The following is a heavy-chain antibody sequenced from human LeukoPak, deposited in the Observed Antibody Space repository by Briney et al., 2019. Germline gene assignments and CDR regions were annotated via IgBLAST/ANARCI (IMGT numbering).Heavy chain of an antibody. V-gene: IGHV4-61*02. CDR3: ARGGSCGGDCYFYC. Sequence: SETLSLTCTVSGGSISSGSDQGSWIRQPGGEGLEWIGRIYTSGSTNYNPALKSQLTISVDTSKNQFSLKLSSVTAADTAVYYCARGGSCGGDCYFYCWGQGILVTVSS. CDR1: GGSISSGSDQ. CDR2: IYTSGST. D-gene: IGHD2-21*02. J-gene: IGHJ4*02.